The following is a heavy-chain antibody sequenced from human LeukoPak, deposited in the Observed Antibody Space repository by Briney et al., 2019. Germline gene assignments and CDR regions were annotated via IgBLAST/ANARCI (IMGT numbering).Heavy chain of an antibody. D-gene: IGHD3-10*01. CDR3: ATDRFMVRGVISYFDY. CDR2: FDPEDGET. J-gene: IGHJ4*02. Sequence: ASVKVSCKVSGYTLTELSMHWVRQAPGKGLEWMGGFDPEDGETIYAQKFQGRVTMTEDTSTDTAYMELSSLRSEDTAVYYCATDRFMVRGVISYFDYWGQGTLATVSS. V-gene: IGHV1-24*01. CDR1: GYTLTELS.